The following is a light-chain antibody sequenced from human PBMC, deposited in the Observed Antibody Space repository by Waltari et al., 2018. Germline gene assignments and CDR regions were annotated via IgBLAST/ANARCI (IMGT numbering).Light chain of an antibody. J-gene: IGKJ2*01. V-gene: IGKV1-9*01. Sequence: DIQLPLSPSFLSASVGDSVTTPCRARQGISSYLAWYQQKPGKAPKLLIYAASTLQSGVPSRFSGSGSGTEFTLTISSLQPEDFATYYCQQLNSYPLMYTFGQGTKLEIK. CDR3: QQLNSYPLMYT. CDR1: QGISSY. CDR2: AAS.